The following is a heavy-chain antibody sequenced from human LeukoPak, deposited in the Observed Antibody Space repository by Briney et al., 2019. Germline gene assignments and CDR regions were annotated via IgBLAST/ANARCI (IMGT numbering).Heavy chain of an antibody. CDR2: IYTSGST. CDR3: ARAGPGIAVAGTFDY. Sequence: SETLSLTCTVSGGSISSYYWSRIRQPPGKGLEWIGYIYTSGSTNYNPSLKSRVTISVDTSRNQFSLKLSSVTAADTAVYYCARAGPGIAVAGTFDYWGQGTLVTVSS. J-gene: IGHJ4*02. CDR1: GGSISSYY. V-gene: IGHV4-4*09. D-gene: IGHD6-19*01.